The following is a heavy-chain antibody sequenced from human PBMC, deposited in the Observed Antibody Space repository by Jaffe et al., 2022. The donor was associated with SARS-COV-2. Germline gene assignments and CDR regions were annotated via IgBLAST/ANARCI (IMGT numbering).Heavy chain of an antibody. Sequence: EVQLVESGGGLVQPGGSLRLSCAASGFTFSSYWMSWVRQAPGKGLEWVANIKQDGSEKYYVDSVKGRFTISRDNAKNSLYLQMNSLRAEDTAVYYCARAPGDEDGDYPGRDYWGQGTLVTVSS. V-gene: IGHV3-7*01. J-gene: IGHJ4*02. CDR3: ARAPGDEDGDYPGRDY. CDR2: IKQDGSEK. D-gene: IGHD4-17*01. CDR1: GFTFSSYW.